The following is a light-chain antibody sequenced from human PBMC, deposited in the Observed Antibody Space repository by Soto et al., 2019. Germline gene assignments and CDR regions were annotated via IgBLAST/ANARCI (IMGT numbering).Light chain of an antibody. J-gene: IGKJ2*01. CDR3: QQSYSTPRT. Sequence: DIQMTQSPSSLSASVGDRVTITCRASQSISNYLNWYQQKPGKAPKLLIYAGSSLQSGVPSRFSGSGSGTDFTLTISSLQPEDFATYYCQQSYSTPRTFGQGTKLEIK. CDR2: AGS. CDR1: QSISNY. V-gene: IGKV1-39*01.